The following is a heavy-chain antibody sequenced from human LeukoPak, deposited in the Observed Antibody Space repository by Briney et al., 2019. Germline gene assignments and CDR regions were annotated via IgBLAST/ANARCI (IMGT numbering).Heavy chain of an antibody. V-gene: IGHV4-39*07. CDR3: ARPRSRISWFDP. J-gene: IGHJ5*02. CDR2: IYYSGST. CDR1: GGSISSSSYY. Sequence: SETLSLTCTVSGGSISSSSYYWGWIRQPPGKGLEWIGSIYYSGSTYCNPSLKSRVTISVDTSKNQFSLKLSSVTAADTAVYYCARPRSRISWFDPWGQGTLVTVSS. D-gene: IGHD2-15*01.